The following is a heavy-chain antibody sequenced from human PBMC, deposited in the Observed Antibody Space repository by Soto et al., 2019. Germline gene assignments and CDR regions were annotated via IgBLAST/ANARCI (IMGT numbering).Heavy chain of an antibody. Sequence: NVSCKGSGGTFTSYAISWVRQAPGQGLEWMGGIIPIFGTANYAQKFQGRVTITADESTSTAYMELSSLRSEDTAVYYCARIRFLGRNYYYGLDVWGQGTTLTVFS. J-gene: IGHJ6*02. D-gene: IGHD3-3*01. CDR1: GGTFTSYA. CDR2: IIPIFGTA. V-gene: IGHV1-69*01. CDR3: ARIRFLGRNYYYGLDV.